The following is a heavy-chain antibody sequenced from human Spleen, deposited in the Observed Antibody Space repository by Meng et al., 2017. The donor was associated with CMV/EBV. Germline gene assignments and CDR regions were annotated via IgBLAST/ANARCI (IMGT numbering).Heavy chain of an antibody. Sequence: QVQRKQWGAGLLKPSETLSLTCAVYGGSFSGYYWSWIRQPPGKGLEWIGEINHSGSTNYNPSLKSRVTISVDTSKNQFSLKLSSVTAADTAVYYCARGESEFDYWGQGTLVTVSS. V-gene: IGHV4-34*01. J-gene: IGHJ4*02. CDR1: GGSFSGYY. CDR2: INHSGST. CDR3: ARGESEFDY.